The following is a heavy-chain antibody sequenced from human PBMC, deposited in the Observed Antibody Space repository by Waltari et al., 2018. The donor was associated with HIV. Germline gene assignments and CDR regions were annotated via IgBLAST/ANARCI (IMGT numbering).Heavy chain of an antibody. CDR2: ISGGGEST. Sequence: EVQLLESGGGLVQPGGSLSLSCAASGFTFSSHGISWVRQAPGKGLEWVSGISGGGESTYYAAPVKGRFTISRDNSKNTLYLQMNSLRAEDTAVYYCAKDSQQLVNYFDYWGQGTLVTVAS. V-gene: IGHV3-23*01. J-gene: IGHJ4*02. CDR1: GFTFSSHG. D-gene: IGHD6-13*01. CDR3: AKDSQQLVNYFDY.